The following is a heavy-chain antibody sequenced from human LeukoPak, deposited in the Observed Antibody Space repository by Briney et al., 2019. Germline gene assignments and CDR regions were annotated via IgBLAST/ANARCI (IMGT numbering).Heavy chain of an antibody. Sequence: PGRSLRLSCAASGFTFSSYGMHWVRHAPGKGLEWVAVISYDGSNKYSADSVKGRFTISRDNSKNTLYLQMNSLRAEDTAVYYCAKGIYGYNYYYGMDVWGQGTTVTVSS. J-gene: IGHJ6*02. V-gene: IGHV3-30*18. D-gene: IGHD2/OR15-2a*01. CDR3: AKGIYGYNYYYGMDV. CDR1: GFTFSSYG. CDR2: ISYDGSNK.